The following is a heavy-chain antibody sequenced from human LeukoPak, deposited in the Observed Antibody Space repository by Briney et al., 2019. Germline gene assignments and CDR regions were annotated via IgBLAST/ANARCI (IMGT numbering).Heavy chain of an antibody. CDR1: GFTFSSFA. V-gene: IGHV3-23*01. J-gene: IGHJ4*02. D-gene: IGHD5-18*01. CDR2: ISDCGGAT. Sequence: PGGSLRLSCAASGFTFSSFAMSWVRQAPGKGLEWVSVISDCGGATNYADSVKGRFTISRDNSKNTLFLQMNSLRADGTAVYYCARGGYSYGHSFDFWGQGTLVTVSS. CDR3: ARGGYSYGHSFDF.